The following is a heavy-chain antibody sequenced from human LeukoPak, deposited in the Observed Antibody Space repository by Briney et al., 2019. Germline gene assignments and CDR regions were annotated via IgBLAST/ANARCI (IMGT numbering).Heavy chain of an antibody. CDR3: AKAFVYCSGGSCYDPIDY. CDR1: GFTFSSYG. V-gene: IGHV3-30*02. D-gene: IGHD2-15*01. J-gene: IGHJ4*02. Sequence: PGGSLRLSCAASGFTFSSYGMHWVRQAPGKGLEWVAVIWYDGSNKYYADSLKGRFTISRDNSKNTPYLQMNSLRAEDTAVYYCAKAFVYCSGGSCYDPIDYWGQGTLVTVSS. CDR2: IWYDGSNK.